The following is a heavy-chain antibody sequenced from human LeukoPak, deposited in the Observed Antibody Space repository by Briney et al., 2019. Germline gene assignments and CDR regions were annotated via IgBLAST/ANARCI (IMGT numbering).Heavy chain of an antibody. J-gene: IGHJ3*02. D-gene: IGHD2-15*01. Sequence: SVKVSCKASGYTFTSYDINWVRQATGQGLEWMGWMNPNSGNTGYAQKFQGRVTLTRNTSISTAYMELSSLRSEDTAVYYCARWVVVVVAGGDAFDIWGQGTMVTVSS. V-gene: IGHV1-8*01. CDR3: ARWVVVVVAGGDAFDI. CDR1: GYTFTSYD. CDR2: MNPNSGNT.